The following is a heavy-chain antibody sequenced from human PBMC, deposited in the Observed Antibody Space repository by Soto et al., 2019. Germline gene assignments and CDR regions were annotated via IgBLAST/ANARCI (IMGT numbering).Heavy chain of an antibody. J-gene: IGHJ4*02. CDR1: GFRFSDHY. CDR2: ISSSGTTM. Sequence: GGSLRLSCAASGFRFSDHYITWIRQAPWKGLEWVAKISSSGTTMYYADSVKGRFTVSRDNAKNSLYLQMNSLRAEDTAVYYCAGDTYYYGSAFWGQGTLVTVSS. V-gene: IGHV3-11*01. D-gene: IGHD3-10*01. CDR3: AGDTYYYGSAF.